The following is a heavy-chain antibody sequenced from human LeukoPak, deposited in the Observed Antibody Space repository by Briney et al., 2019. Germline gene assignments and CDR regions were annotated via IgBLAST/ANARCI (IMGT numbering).Heavy chain of an antibody. V-gene: IGHV1-46*01. CDR3: ARDTPNWYFDY. J-gene: IGHJ4*02. CDR1: GYTFTSYY. Sequence: ASVKVSCKASGYTFTSYYMHWVRQAPGQGLEWMGIINPSGGSTSYAQKFQGRVTMTRDTSTSTVFMELSSLRSEDTAVYYCARDTPNWYFDYWGQGTLVTVSS. CDR2: INPSGGST.